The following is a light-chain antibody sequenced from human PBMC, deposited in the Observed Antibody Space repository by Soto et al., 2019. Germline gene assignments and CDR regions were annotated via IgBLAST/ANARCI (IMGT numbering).Light chain of an antibody. CDR3: QQSYSTLYT. J-gene: IGKJ2*01. CDR1: QGIDTY. CDR2: AAS. V-gene: IGKV1-16*01. Sequence: DIQMTQSTSSLSASVGDRVTISCRASQGIDTYLAWFQQKPGKAPKTLIYAASSLHSGVPSRFSGSGFGTDFTLTISSLQPEDFATYHCQQSYSTLYTFGQGTKLEIK.